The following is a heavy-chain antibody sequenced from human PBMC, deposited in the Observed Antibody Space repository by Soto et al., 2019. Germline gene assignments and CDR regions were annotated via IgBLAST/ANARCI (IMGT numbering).Heavy chain of an antibody. Sequence: QMQLVQSGPEVKKPGTSVKVSCKASGFTFTSSAMQWVRQARGQRLEWIGWIVVGSGNTNYAQKFQERVTITIDMSTSTAYMELSSLRSEDTAVYYCAASPYYDILTGYYPDAFDIWGQGTMVTVSS. V-gene: IGHV1-58*02. CDR3: AASPYYDILTGYYPDAFDI. J-gene: IGHJ3*02. D-gene: IGHD3-9*01. CDR1: GFTFTSSA. CDR2: IVVGSGNT.